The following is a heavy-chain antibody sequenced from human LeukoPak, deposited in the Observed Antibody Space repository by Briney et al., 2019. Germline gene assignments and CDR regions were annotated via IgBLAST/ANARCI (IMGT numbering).Heavy chain of an antibody. CDR3: ARDQGPPYYYGSGSYYNWDLFRNWFDP. CDR1: GFTFSSYA. Sequence: SGGSLRLSCAASGFTFSSYAMSWVRQAPGKGLEWVSTISGSGGSTYYADSVTGRFTISRDNSKNTLYLQMNSLRAEDSAVYYCARDQGPPYYYGSGSYYNWDLFRNWFDPWGQGTLVTVSS. D-gene: IGHD3-10*01. J-gene: IGHJ5*02. CDR2: ISGSGGST. V-gene: IGHV3-23*01.